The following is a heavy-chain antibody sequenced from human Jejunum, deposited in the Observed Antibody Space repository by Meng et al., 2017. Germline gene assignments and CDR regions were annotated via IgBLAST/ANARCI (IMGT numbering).Heavy chain of an antibody. J-gene: IGHJ4*02. CDR3: AKDHFSGDGYNLIGS. D-gene: IGHD5-24*01. V-gene: IGHV3-23*01. CDR2: ITYSSGHT. CDR1: GFTLSSYT. Sequence: GGSLRLSCAASGFTLSSYTMSWIRQAPGKGPEWVSSITYSSGHTFFADSVRGRFTISRDNSKNTLYLQMNSLRAEDTAVYYCAKDHFSGDGYNLIGSWGQGTLVTVSS.